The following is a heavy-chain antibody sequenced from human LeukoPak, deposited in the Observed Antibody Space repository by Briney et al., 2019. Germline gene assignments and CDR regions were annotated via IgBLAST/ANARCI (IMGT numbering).Heavy chain of an antibody. CDR3: AKEPREYCSSTSCPNWFDS. V-gene: IGHV3-23*01. CDR2: ISSSGGTT. J-gene: IGHJ5*01. CDR1: GFTRNNHA. D-gene: IGHD2-2*01. Sequence: GGCLRLPCAASGFTRNNHAMSWVRQAPAKGLEWVSAISSSGGTTYYADSVKGRFTITRDNSENTLFLQMNSLRAEDTAVYYCAKEPREYCSSTSCPNWFDSWGQGTLVTVSS.